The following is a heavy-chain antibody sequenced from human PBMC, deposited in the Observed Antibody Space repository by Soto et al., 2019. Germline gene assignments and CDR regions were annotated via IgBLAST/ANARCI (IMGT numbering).Heavy chain of an antibody. CDR3: ARDRQLVPQYYFDY. D-gene: IGHD6-13*01. CDR1: GGTLSSYA. CDR2: IIPIFGTA. J-gene: IGHJ4*02. Sequence: GASVTVSCKASGGTLSSYAISWVRQDPGQGLEWMGGIIPIFGTANYAQKFQGRVTITADESTSTAYMELSSLRSEDTAVYYCARDRQLVPQYYFDYWGQGTLVTVSS. V-gene: IGHV1-69*13.